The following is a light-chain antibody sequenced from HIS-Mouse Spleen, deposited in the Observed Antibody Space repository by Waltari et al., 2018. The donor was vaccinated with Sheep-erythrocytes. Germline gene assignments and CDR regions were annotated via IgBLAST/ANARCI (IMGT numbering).Light chain of an antibody. CDR3: QKYNSAPLT. J-gene: IGKJ4*01. V-gene: IGKV1-27*01. CDR2: AAS. CDR1: QGISNY. Sequence: DIQMTQSPSSLSASVGDRVNLTCRASQGISNYLAWYQQKPGKVPKLLIYAASTLQSGVPSRFSGSGSGTDFTLTISSLQPEDVATYYCQKYNSAPLTFGGGTKVEIK.